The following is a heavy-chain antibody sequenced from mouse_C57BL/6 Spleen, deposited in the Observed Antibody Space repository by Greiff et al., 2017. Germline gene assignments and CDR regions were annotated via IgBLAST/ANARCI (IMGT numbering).Heavy chain of an antibody. J-gene: IGHJ3*01. Sequence: QVQLKQPGAELVMPGASVKLSCKASGYTFTSYWMHWVKQRPGQGLEWIGEIDPSDSYTNYNQKFKGKSTLTVDKSSSTAYMQLSSLTSEDSAVYYCARSGGNYSAWFAYWGQGTLVTVSA. D-gene: IGHD2-1*01. CDR2: IDPSDSYT. CDR1: GYTFTSYW. CDR3: ARSGGNYSAWFAY. V-gene: IGHV1-69*01.